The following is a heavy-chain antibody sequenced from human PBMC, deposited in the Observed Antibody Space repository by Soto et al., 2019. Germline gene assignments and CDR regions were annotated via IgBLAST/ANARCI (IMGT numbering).Heavy chain of an antibody. D-gene: IGHD2-15*01. V-gene: IGHV3-30*18. CDR3: AKDEGGYCSGGSCSSPFDY. CDR2: ISYDGSNK. J-gene: IGHJ4*02. CDR1: GFTFSSYG. Sequence: QVQLVESGGGVVQPGRSLRLSCAASGFTFSSYGMHWVRQAPGKGLEWVAVISYDGSNKYYADSVKGRFTISRDNSKNTLYLEMNSLRAEDTAVYYCAKDEGGYCSGGSCSSPFDYWGQGTLVIVSS.